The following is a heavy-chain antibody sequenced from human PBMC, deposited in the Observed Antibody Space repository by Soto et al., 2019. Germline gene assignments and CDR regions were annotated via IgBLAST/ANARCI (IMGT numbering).Heavy chain of an antibody. J-gene: IGHJ6*02. CDR3: ARVRCFNGLCHTADYGMDV. CDR1: GDVFRSYG. Sequence: FSVKVSCKASGDVFRSYGVDWVRQDTGQGLEWMGGIIPISGTTNYAQKFQGRVAITADESTDTVYMELSRLRSEDTAVYFCARVRCFNGLCHTADYGMDVWGQGTTVTVSS. D-gene: IGHD2-8*01. V-gene: IGHV1-69*13. CDR2: IIPISGTT.